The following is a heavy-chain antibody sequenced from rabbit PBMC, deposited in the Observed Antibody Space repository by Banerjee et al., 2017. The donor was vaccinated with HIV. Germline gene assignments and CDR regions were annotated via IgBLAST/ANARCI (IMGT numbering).Heavy chain of an antibody. D-gene: IGHD2-1*01. J-gene: IGHJ4*01. Sequence: QEQLEESGGDLVKPEGSLTLTCTAPGFSFSSYWMWWVRQAPGKGLEWIGCIYTGDGSTYYASWVNGRFTISKTSSTTVTLQMTSLTAADTATYFCARGWITMTMNLWGQGTLVTVS. CDR2: IYTGDGST. V-gene: IGHV1S45*01. CDR3: ARGWITMTMNL. CDR1: GFSFSSYW.